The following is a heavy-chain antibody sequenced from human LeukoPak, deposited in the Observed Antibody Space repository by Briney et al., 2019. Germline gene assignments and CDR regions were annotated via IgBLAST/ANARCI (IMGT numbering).Heavy chain of an antibody. Sequence: GGSLRLSCAASGFTFSSYSMNWVRQAPGKGLEWVSSISSSSSYIYYADSVKGRFTISRDNAKNSLYLQMNSLRAEDTAVYYCTRLHGAYPIDFWGQGTLVTVSS. D-gene: IGHD4/OR15-4a*01. CDR3: TRLHGAYPIDF. CDR1: GFTFSSYS. V-gene: IGHV3-21*01. CDR2: ISSSSSYI. J-gene: IGHJ4*02.